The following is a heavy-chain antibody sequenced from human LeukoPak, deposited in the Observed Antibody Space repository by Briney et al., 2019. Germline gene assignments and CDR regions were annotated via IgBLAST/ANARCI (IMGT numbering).Heavy chain of an antibody. V-gene: IGHV4-4*02. CDR2: IYHSGST. CDR1: GGSISSSNW. Sequence: SETLSLTCAVSGGSISSSNWWSWVRQPPGKGLEWIGEIYHSGSTNYNPSLKSRVTISVDKSKNQFSLKLSSVTAADTAVYYCAREDDYDFWSGSPTDAFDIWGQGTMVTVSS. CDR3: AREDDYDFWSGSPTDAFDI. J-gene: IGHJ3*02. D-gene: IGHD3-3*01.